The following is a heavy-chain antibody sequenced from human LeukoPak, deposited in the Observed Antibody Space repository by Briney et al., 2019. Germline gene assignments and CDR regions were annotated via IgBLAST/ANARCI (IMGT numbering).Heavy chain of an antibody. D-gene: IGHD6-13*01. Sequence: PSDTLSLTCTVSGRSINSSPYSWGWVRQPPGKGLEWIGTVSYDGSTYHNPSLKSRVTMSVDTSKNQFSLKLSSVTAADTAVYYCARTSSNSWSYGMDVWGQGTTVTVSS. J-gene: IGHJ6*02. V-gene: IGHV4-39*07. CDR2: VSYDGST. CDR1: GRSINSSPYS. CDR3: ARTSSNSWSYGMDV.